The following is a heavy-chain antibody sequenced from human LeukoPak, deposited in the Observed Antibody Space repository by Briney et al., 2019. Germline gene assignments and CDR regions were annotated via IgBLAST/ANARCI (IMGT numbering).Heavy chain of an antibody. CDR3: GRVGGRSKAAKGDAFDI. CDR1: GFTFSSYS. Sequence: GGSLRLSCAASGFTFSSYSMDWVRQAPGKGLEWVSSISSGSTYMYYADSVKGRFTISRDNAQNSMYLQMNSLRAEDTAVYYCGRVGGRSKAAKGDAFDIWGQGTMVVVSS. J-gene: IGHJ3*02. V-gene: IGHV3-21*01. D-gene: IGHD6-6*01. CDR2: ISSGSTYM.